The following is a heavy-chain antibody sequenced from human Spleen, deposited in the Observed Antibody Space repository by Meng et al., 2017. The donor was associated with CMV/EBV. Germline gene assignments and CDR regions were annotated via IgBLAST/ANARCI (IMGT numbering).Heavy chain of an antibody. CDR1: FTLNTYS. CDR2: ISGSSSYI. J-gene: IGHJ5*02. CDR3: SRDLRSLTSIAVGFDP. V-gene: IGHV3-21*01. Sequence: FTLNTYSMNWVRQAPGEGMEWVSSISGSSSYIYYADSVKGRFTISRDNAKNSLYLQMNRLRAEDTAVYYCSRDLRSLTSIAVGFDPWGQGTLVTVSS. D-gene: IGHD6-19*01.